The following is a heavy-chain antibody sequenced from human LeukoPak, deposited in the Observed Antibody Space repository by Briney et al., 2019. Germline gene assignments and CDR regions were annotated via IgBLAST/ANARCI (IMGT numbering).Heavy chain of an antibody. CDR1: GFTFSSYA. CDR3: AKSENYYDSSGSPGY. D-gene: IGHD3-22*01. V-gene: IGHV3-30-3*02. J-gene: IGHJ4*02. Sequence: PGGSLRLSCAASGFTFSSYAMHWVRQAPGKGLEWVAVISFDGSNKYYADSVKGRFTISRDNSKNTLYLQMNSLRAEDTAVYYCAKSENYYDSSGSPGYWGQGTLVTVSS. CDR2: ISFDGSNK.